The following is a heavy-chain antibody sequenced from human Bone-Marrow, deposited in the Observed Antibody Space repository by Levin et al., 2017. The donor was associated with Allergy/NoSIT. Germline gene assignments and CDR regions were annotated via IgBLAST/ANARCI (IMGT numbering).Heavy chain of an antibody. Sequence: MSSETLSLTCAVYGGSFSGYYWSWIRQPPGKGLEWIGEINHSGSTNYNPSLKSRVTISVDTSKNQFSLKLSSVTAADTAVYYCARGGITGTTGPYFDYWGQGTLVTVSS. CDR2: INHSGST. V-gene: IGHV4-34*01. D-gene: IGHD1-7*01. CDR1: GGSFSGYY. CDR3: ARGGITGTTGPYFDY. J-gene: IGHJ4*02.